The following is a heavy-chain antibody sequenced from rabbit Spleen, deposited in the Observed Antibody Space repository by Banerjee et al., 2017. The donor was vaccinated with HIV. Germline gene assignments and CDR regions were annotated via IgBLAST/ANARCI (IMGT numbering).Heavy chain of an antibody. CDR3: ARDLTSVIGWNFNL. V-gene: IGHV1S40*01. J-gene: IGHJ4*01. D-gene: IGHD2-1*01. CDR1: GFSFSSSDY. CDR2: INTATGKG. Sequence: QSLEESGGGLVQPEGSLALTCKASGFSFSSSDYICWVRQAPGKGLEWISCINTATGKGVYATWAKGRFTISRTSSTTVTLQMTSLTAADTATYFCARDLTSVIGWNFNLWGPGTLVTVS.